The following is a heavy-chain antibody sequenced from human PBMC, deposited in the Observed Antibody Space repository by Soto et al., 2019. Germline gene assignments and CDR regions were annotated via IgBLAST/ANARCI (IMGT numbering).Heavy chain of an antibody. CDR2: IYHSGST. Sequence: SETLSLTCAVSGGSISSSNWWSWVRQPPGKGLEWIGEIYHSGSTNYNPSLKSRVTISVDKAKNQFSLKLSSVTAADTSVYYCARVPGMVYASFDYWGQGTLVTVSS. J-gene: IGHJ4*02. D-gene: IGHD2-8*01. CDR3: ARVPGMVYASFDY. V-gene: IGHV4-4*02. CDR1: GGSISSSNW.